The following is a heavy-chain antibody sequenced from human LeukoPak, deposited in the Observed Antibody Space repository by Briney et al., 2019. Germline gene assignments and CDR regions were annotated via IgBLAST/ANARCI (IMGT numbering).Heavy chain of an antibody. Sequence: GGSLRLSCAASGFTFSSYSMNWVRQAPGKGLEWVSYISSSSSTKYYADSVKGRFTISRDNAKNSLYLQMNSLRAEDTGVYYWARGVATHDYWGQGTLVTVSS. J-gene: IGHJ4*02. CDR3: ARGVATHDY. V-gene: IGHV3-48*01. CDR1: GFTFSSYS. CDR2: ISSSSSTK. D-gene: IGHD5-12*01.